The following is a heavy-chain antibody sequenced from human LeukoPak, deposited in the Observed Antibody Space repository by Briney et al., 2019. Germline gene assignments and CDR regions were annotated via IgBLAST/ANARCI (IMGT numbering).Heavy chain of an antibody. CDR1: GYKFSDYW. J-gene: IGHJ4*02. CDR2: IYPYNSET. CDR3: ATSSVRY. D-gene: IGHD3-9*01. V-gene: IGHV5-51*01. Sequence: GESLKISCRVSGYKFSDYWIGWVRQLPGKGLDWMGIIYPYNSETRYSPSFQGQVTISVDMSISTTYLQWDSLKAPDTAIYYCATSSVRYWGQGTLVTVSS.